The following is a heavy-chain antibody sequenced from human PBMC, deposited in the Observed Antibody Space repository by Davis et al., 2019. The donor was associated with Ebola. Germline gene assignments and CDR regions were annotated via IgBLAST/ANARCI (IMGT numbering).Heavy chain of an antibody. CDR1: GDSVPSHSAA. Sequence: SQIPSLTCSISGDSVPSHSAAWNWIRQSPSRGLEWLGRTYYRSKWFVDYAVSVKSRITINPDTSKNQFSLQLTSVTPEDTAVYYCARDPPYDQGYDYWGQGTLVTVSS. V-gene: IGHV6-1*01. D-gene: IGHD3-22*01. CDR2: TYYRSKWFV. CDR3: ARDPPYDQGYDY. J-gene: IGHJ4*02.